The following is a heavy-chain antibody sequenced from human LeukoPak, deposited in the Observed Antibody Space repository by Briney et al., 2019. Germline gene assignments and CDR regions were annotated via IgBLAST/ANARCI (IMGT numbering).Heavy chain of an antibody. CDR2: ISNSGDGT. V-gene: IGHV3-23*01. CDR3: AREPWFGATKLIDY. D-gene: IGHD3-10*01. CDR1: GFTFATYA. J-gene: IGHJ4*02. Sequence: GGSLRLSCAVSGFTFATYAMTWVRQAPGKGLEWVSSISNSGDGTFYADSVKGRFTISRDTSTNTIYLQVIRLRTEDTALYYCAREPWFGATKLIDYWGQGTLVTVSS.